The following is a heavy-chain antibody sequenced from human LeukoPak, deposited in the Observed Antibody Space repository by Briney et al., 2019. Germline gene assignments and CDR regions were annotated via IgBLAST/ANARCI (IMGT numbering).Heavy chain of an antibody. CDR3: ARGLHSSSWYGGDYYYYYYMDV. CDR2: IKQDGSEK. D-gene: IGHD6-13*01. V-gene: IGHV3-7*04. Sequence: GGSLRLSCAASGFTFSSYGMHWVRQAPGKGLEWVANIKQDGSEKYYVDSVKGRFTISRDNAKNSLYLQMNSLRAEDTAVYYCARGLHSSSWYGGDYYYYYYMDVWGKGTTATVSS. CDR1: GFTFSSYG. J-gene: IGHJ6*03.